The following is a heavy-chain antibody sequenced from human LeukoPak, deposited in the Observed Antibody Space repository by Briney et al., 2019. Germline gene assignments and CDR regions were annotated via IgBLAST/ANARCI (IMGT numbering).Heavy chain of an antibody. J-gene: IGHJ6*04. CDR2: TYYRSKWYN. CDR1: GDSVSSNSAA. V-gene: IGHV6-1*01. CDR3: ARDRREAVATAGYYYYGMDV. D-gene: IGHD6-19*01. Sequence: SQTLSLTCAISGDSVSSNSAAWNWIRQSPSRGLEWLGRTYYRSKWYNDYAVSVKSRITINPDTSKNQFSLQLNSVTPEDTAVYCCARDRREAVATAGYYYYGMDVWGKGTTVTVSS.